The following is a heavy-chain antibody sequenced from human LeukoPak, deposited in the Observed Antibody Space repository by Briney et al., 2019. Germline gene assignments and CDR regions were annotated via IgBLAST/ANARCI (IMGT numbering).Heavy chain of an antibody. CDR1: GFSFSSYS. V-gene: IGHV3-21*01. J-gene: IGHJ4*02. CDR3: ARHAVEGKWLQFYYFNY. CDR2: ITSGSSSI. D-gene: IGHD5-24*01. Sequence: GGSLRLSCAASGFSFSSYSINWVRQAPGKGREWVSYITSGSSSIYYASSVKGRLIISRDNAKNSLYLHMNSLRAEDTAVYYCARHAVEGKWLQFYYFNYWGQGSLVTVSS.